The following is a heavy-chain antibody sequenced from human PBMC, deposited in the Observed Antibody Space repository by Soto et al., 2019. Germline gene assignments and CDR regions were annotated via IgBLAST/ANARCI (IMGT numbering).Heavy chain of an antibody. J-gene: IGHJ4*02. CDR1: GGSINSGGYY. D-gene: IGHD3-16*01. CDR2: IFYTGTT. Sequence: QVQLQESGPGLVKPSQTLSLTCTVSGGSINSGGYYWSWIRQHPGKGLEWIGNIFYTGTTSYNPSLKSRATVSVDTSKNQFALKLSSVTAADTAGYYCARSYYKSYVFGYWGQGALVTVSS. CDR3: ARSYYKSYVFGY. V-gene: IGHV4-31*03.